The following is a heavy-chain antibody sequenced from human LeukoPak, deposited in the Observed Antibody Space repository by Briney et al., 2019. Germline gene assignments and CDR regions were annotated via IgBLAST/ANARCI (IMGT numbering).Heavy chain of an antibody. Sequence: ASVKVSCKASGYTFTSCDINWVRQATGQGLEWMGWMNPNSGNTGYAQKFQGRVTMTRNTSISTAYMELSSLRSEDTAVYYCARGLSVVTGEGFDYWGQGTLVTVSS. CDR2: MNPNSGNT. CDR3: ARGLSVVTGEGFDY. J-gene: IGHJ4*02. D-gene: IGHD2-21*02. V-gene: IGHV1-8*01. CDR1: GYTFTSCD.